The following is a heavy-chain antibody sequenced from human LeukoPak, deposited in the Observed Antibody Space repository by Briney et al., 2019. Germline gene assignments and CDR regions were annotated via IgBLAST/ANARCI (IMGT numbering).Heavy chain of an antibody. Sequence: WGTLRLSCAASGFTFSSYAMHWVRQAPGKGLEYVSAMSSNGGSTYYANSVKDRFTISRDNSKNTLYLQMGSLRAEDMAVYYCARALYGSGSYYNSHWFDPWGQGTLVTVSS. CDR3: ARALYGSGSYYNSHWFDP. CDR2: MSSNGGST. V-gene: IGHV3-64*01. CDR1: GFTFSSYA. J-gene: IGHJ5*02. D-gene: IGHD3-10*01.